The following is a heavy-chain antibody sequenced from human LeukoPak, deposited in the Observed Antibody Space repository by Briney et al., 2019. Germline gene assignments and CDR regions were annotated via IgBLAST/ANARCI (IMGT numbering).Heavy chain of an antibody. Sequence: GGSLRLPCAASGFTFSSYSMNWVRQAPGKGLEWVSSISSSSSYIYYADSVKGRFTISRDNAKNSLYLQMNSLRAEDTAVYYCARHPTIVVVVAATEYYFDYWGQGALVTVSS. J-gene: IGHJ4*02. D-gene: IGHD2-15*01. CDR2: ISSSSSYI. CDR3: ARHPTIVVVVAATEYYFDY. V-gene: IGHV3-21*01. CDR1: GFTFSSYS.